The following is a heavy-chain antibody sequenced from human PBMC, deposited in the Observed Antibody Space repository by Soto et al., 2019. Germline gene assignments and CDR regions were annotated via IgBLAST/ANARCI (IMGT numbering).Heavy chain of an antibody. CDR1: GGSFSGYY. D-gene: IGHD3-3*01. J-gene: IGHJ4*02. Sequence: SETLSLTCAVYGGSFSGYYWSWIRQPPGKGLEWIGEINHSGSTNYNPSLKSRVNISVDTSKNQFFLKLSSVTAADTAVYYCARVTLRFRAPPIWGQGTLVTVSS. V-gene: IGHV4-34*01. CDR2: INHSGST. CDR3: ARVTLRFRAPPI.